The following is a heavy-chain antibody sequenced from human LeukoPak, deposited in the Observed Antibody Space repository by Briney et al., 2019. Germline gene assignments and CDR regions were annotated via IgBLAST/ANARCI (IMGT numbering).Heavy chain of an antibody. CDR3: AKVVLDSQWGEYQFDY. CDR2: ISGSGGST. V-gene: IGHV3-23*01. J-gene: IGHJ4*02. CDR1: GFTFSSYA. D-gene: IGHD2-2*01. Sequence: GGSLRLSCAASGFTFSSYAMSWVRQAPGKGLEWVSAISGSGGSTYYADSVKGRFTISGDNSKNTLYLQMNSLRAEDTAVYYCAKVVLDSQWGEYQFDYWGQGTLVTVSS.